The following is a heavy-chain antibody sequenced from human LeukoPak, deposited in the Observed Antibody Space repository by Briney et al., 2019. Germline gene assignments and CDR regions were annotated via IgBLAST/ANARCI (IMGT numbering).Heavy chain of an antibody. V-gene: IGHV4-59*01. Sequence: PSETLSLTCTVSGGSISSYYWSWIRQPPGKGLEWIGYIYYSGSTNYNPSLKSRVTISVDTSKNQFSLKLSSVTDADTAVYYCARSPQYYDFWSGYYKDYYYGMDVWGQGTTVTVSS. CDR2: IYYSGST. CDR3: ARSPQYYDFWSGYYKDYYYGMDV. J-gene: IGHJ6*02. CDR1: GGSISSYY. D-gene: IGHD3-3*01.